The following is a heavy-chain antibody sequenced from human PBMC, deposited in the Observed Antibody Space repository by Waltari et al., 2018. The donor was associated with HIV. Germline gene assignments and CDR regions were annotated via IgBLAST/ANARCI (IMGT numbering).Heavy chain of an antibody. J-gene: IGHJ1*01. Sequence: QVQLQESGPGFVKPSETLSPICNVSGGSIASSDSFWGWIPQSPGMHLEWVGSALYTRRPDLFTGQFFAKSSLKGRVALSVDTSKNQVSLRLTSVTAADTGLYYCVRHAAEFRPDFGWILAGVFEPWGLGTQV. CDR3: VRHAAEFRPDFGWILAGVFEP. CDR1: GGSIASSDSF. V-gene: IGHV4-39*01. D-gene: IGHD6-19*01. CDR2: ALYTRRPDLFTGQF.